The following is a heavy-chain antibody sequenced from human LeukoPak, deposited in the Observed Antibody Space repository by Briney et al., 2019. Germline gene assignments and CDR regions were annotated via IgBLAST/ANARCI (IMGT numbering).Heavy chain of an antibody. J-gene: IGHJ3*02. CDR3: ARDDGYCGGDCYHGAFDI. CDR2: ISSSSSTI. Sequence: PGGSLRLSCAASGFTFSSYSMNWVRQAPGKGLEWVSYISSSSSTIYYADSVKGRFTISRDNAKNSLYLQMNSLRDEDTAVYYCARDDGYCGGDCYHGAFDIWGQGTMVTVSS. V-gene: IGHV3-48*02. D-gene: IGHD2-21*02. CDR1: GFTFSSYS.